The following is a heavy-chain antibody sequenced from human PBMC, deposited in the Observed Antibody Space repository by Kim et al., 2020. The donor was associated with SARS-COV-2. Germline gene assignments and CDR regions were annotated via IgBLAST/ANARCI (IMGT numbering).Heavy chain of an antibody. J-gene: IGHJ6*02. Sequence: GESLKISCEGSGYSFTSYWIGWVRQMPGKGLEWMGIIYPGDSEIRYSPSFQGQVTISADKSISTAYLQWSSLKASDTAMYYCARLWRGSKYSSSGGMDVWGHGTSESVTS. CDR2: IYPGDSEI. CDR3: ARLWRGSKYSSSGGMDV. V-gene: IGHV5-51*01. CDR1: GYSFTSYW. D-gene: IGHD6-6*01.